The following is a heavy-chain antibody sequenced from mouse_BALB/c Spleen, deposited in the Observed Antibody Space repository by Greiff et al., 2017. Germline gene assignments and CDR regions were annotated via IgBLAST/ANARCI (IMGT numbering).Heavy chain of an antibody. V-gene: IGHV1-77*01. J-gene: IGHJ1*01. D-gene: IGHD2-4*01. Sequence: VQLQQSGPELVKPGASVKMSCKASGYTFTDYVISWVKQRTGQGLEWIGEIYPGSGSTYYNEKFKGKATLTADKSSNTAYMQLSSLTSEDSAVYFCARGSRYYDYLYWYFDVWGAGTTVTVSS. CDR1: GYTFTDYV. CDR2: IYPGSGST. CDR3: ARGSRYYDYLYWYFDV.